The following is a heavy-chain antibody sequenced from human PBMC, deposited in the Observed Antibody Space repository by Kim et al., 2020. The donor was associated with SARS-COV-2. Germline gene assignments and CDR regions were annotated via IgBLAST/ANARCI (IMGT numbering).Heavy chain of an antibody. J-gene: IGHJ6*02. CDR1: GYSISSGYY. CDR2: IYHSRST. V-gene: IGHV4-38-2*02. CDR3: ASTPLWLDYYYGMDV. Sequence: SETLSLTCTVSGYSISSGYYWCWIRQPPGKGLEWVGIIYHSRSTYYNPSLKSRVTIAEDTSKNQFSLKLSSVTAADTAVYYCASTPLWLDYYYGMDVWGQGTTVTVSS. D-gene: IGHD3-10*01.